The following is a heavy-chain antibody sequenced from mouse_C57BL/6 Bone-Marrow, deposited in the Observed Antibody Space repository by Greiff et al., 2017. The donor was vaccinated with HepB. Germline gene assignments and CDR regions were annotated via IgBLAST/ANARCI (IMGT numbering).Heavy chain of an antibody. CDR2: IDPSDSYT. J-gene: IGHJ2*01. D-gene: IGHD1-1*01. V-gene: IGHV1-69*01. CDR1: GYTFTSYW. Sequence: QVQLQQPGAELVMPGASVKLSCTASGYTFTSYWMHWVKQRPGQGLEWIGEIDPSDSYTNYNHKFKGKSTLTVDKSSSTAYMQLSSLTSEDSAVYYCARSAYYYGSSSDYWGQGTTLTVSS. CDR3: ARSAYYYGSSSDY.